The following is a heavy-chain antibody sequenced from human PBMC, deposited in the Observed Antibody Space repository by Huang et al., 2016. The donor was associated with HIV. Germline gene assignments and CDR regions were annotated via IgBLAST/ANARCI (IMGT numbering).Heavy chain of an antibody. CDR3: ATNLQIVVVPPDMGYDAFDM. D-gene: IGHD2-2*01. CDR2: RRGDGSEK. CDR1: GFNFKNYW. J-gene: IGHJ3*02. Sequence: DEHLVESGGGLVQPGGSVTITCEVSGFNFKNYWMNWVRQAPGKGLGWVDKRRGDGSEKNYGASVKGRFTIFRDNAKNLLYLKMKSLRAEDTSVYYCATNLQIVVVPPDMGYDAFDMWGQGTMVTVSS. V-gene: IGHV3-7*01.